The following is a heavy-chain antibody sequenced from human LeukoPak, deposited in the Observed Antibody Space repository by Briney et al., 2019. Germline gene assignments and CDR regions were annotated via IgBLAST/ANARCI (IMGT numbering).Heavy chain of an antibody. CDR3: AERARASSGGEFDS. CDR1: GYTFTSYD. J-gene: IGHJ4*02. CDR2: INPNSGGT. Sequence: ASVKVSCKASGYTFTSYDTNWVRQATGQGLEWMGWINPNSGGTNYAQKFQGRVTMTRDTSISTAYMELSRLRSDDTAVYYCAERARASSGGEFDSWGRETLVTVAS. V-gene: IGHV1-2*02. D-gene: IGHD6-19*01.